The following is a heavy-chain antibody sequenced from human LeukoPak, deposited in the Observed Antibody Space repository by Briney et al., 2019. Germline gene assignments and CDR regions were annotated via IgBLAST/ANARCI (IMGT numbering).Heavy chain of an antibody. CDR3: ARVYCSGGSCYSPDNWFDP. J-gene: IGHJ5*02. Sequence: SETLSLTCTVSGGSISSYYWSWIRQPPGKGLEWIGYIYYSGSTNYNPPLKSRVTISVDTSKNQFSLKLSSVTAADTAVYYCARVYCSGGSCYSPDNWFDPWGQGTLVTVSS. CDR2: IYYSGST. D-gene: IGHD2-15*01. CDR1: GGSISSYY. V-gene: IGHV4-59*01.